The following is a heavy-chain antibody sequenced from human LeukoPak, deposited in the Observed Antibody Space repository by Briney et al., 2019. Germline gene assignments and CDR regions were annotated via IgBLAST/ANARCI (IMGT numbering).Heavy chain of an antibody. V-gene: IGHV3-15*01. Sequence: PGGSLRLSCAASGFTFNTAWMSWVRQAPGKGLEWVGRIKSETDGGTTDYAAPVKGRFTISRDDSKNTLYLQLNSLKTEDTAVYYCTTGLWFGELLVNPWGQGTLVTVSS. CDR1: GFTFNTAW. D-gene: IGHD3-10*01. CDR3: TTGLWFGELLVNP. CDR2: IKSETDGGTT. J-gene: IGHJ5*02.